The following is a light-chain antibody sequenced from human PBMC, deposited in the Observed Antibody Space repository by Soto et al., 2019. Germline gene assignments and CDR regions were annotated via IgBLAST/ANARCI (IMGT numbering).Light chain of an antibody. CDR2: GAS. Sequence: EIQLTQSPSFLSASVGDKVTITCRASQAISSSLAWYQQNPGKAPKLLIYGASTLQSGVPSRFSGSGSGTEFTLTIGSLQPEDFATYYCQQLNSYPLTFGGGAKVEMK. J-gene: IGKJ4*01. CDR1: QAISSS. CDR3: QQLNSYPLT. V-gene: IGKV1-9*01.